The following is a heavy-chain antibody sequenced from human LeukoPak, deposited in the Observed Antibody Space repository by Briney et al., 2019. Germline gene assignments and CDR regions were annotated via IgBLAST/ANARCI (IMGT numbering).Heavy chain of an antibody. D-gene: IGHD5-18*01. V-gene: IGHV3-23*01. Sequence: GGSLRLSCVASGFTISSDAMTWVRQAPGKGLEWLSASSGDNTYYRDSVRGRFTISRDDSKNVLYLQMNSLRAEDTAMYYCEKRRSRNTGPFESWGQGTLVTVSP. CDR2: SSGDNT. CDR3: EKRRSRNTGPFES. J-gene: IGHJ4*02. CDR1: GFTISSDA.